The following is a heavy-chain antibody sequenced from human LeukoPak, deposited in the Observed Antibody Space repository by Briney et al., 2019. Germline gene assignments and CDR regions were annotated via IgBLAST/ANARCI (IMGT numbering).Heavy chain of an antibody. Sequence: GGSLRLSCAVSGFTFTTYWMSWARQAPGKGLEWVANIKYDGSEKYYVDSVKGRFTISRDNAKNSLFLQMNSLRAEDTAIYYCARNNRGDYWGQGTLVTVSS. J-gene: IGHJ4*02. D-gene: IGHD1-14*01. CDR1: GFTFTTYW. CDR2: IKYDGSEK. V-gene: IGHV3-7*01. CDR3: ARNNRGDY.